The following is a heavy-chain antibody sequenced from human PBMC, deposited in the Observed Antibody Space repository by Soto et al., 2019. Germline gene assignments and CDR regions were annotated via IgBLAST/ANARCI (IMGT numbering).Heavy chain of an antibody. D-gene: IGHD2-15*01. CDR3: ARQQYTVVTAFDV. CDR1: GGSITPYY. Sequence: QVQLQESGPGLVKTSDTLSLTCTVSGGSITPYYWSWIRQPPGEGLEWIGYVSYSGKTGYNPSLTSRVSMSIDTFKNEFSLKLTSLTAADAVTYYCARQQYTVVTAFDVWGQGTTVAVSS. J-gene: IGHJ3*01. CDR2: VSYSGKT. V-gene: IGHV4-59*07.